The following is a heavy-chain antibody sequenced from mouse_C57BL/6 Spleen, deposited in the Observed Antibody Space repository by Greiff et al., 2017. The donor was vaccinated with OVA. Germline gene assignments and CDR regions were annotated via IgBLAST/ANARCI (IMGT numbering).Heavy chain of an antibody. J-gene: IGHJ2*01. CDR1: GYTFTSYW. D-gene: IGHD2-2*01. CDR3: ARGGGDYGYGGCDY. CDR2: IDPSDSDT. Sequence: QVQLQQPGAELVRPGSSVKLSCKASGYTFTSYWMHWVKQRPIQGLEWIGNIDPSDSDTHYNQKFKDKATLTVDKSSSTAYMQLSSLTSEDSAVEYCARGGGDYGYGGCDYWGQGTTLTVSS. V-gene: IGHV1-52*01.